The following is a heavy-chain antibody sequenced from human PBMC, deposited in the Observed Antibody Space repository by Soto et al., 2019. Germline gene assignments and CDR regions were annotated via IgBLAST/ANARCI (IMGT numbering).Heavy chain of an antibody. Sequence: QVQLVQSGAELKKPGSSVKVSCKASGGTFSSYAISWVRQAPGQGLEWMGGIIPIFGTANYAQKFQGSVTITADASTSTAYMALSSLTSDDTAIYYCARGAQSGSWGEGWFDPWGQGTLVTVSS. V-gene: IGHV1-69*12. CDR1: GGTFSSYA. D-gene: IGHD6-13*01. CDR2: IIPIFGTA. CDR3: ARGAQSGSWGEGWFDP. J-gene: IGHJ5*02.